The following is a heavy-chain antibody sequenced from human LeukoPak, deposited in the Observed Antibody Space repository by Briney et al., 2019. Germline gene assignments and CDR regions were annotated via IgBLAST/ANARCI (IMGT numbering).Heavy chain of an antibody. CDR2: ISAYNGNT. Sequence: ASVKVSCKASGYTFTSYGISWVRQAPGQGLEWMGWISAYNGNTNYAQKLQGRVTMTTDTSTSTAYMELRSLRSDDTAVYYCARRVRGSSTSFSFDYWGQGTLVTVSS. CDR1: GYTFTSYG. J-gene: IGHJ4*02. V-gene: IGHV1-18*01. CDR3: ARRVRGSSTSFSFDY. D-gene: IGHD2-2*01.